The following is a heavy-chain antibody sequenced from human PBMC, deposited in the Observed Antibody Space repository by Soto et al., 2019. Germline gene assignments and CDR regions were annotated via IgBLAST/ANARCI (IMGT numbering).Heavy chain of an antibody. J-gene: IGHJ4*02. CDR2: ISSSSTI. V-gene: IGHV3-48*02. CDR3: AREDSGSYLFDY. CDR1: GFPFSSYS. Sequence: GGSLSLSCAASGFPFSSYSMNWVRQAPGKGLEWVSYISSSSTIYYADSVKGRFTISRDNAKNSLYLQMNSLRDEDTAVYYCAREDSGSYLFDYWGQGTLVTVSS. D-gene: IGHD1-26*01.